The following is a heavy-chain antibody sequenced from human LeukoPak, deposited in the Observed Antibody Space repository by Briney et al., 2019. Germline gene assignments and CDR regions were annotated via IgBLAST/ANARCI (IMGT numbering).Heavy chain of an antibody. CDR3: ARDERGRDGYRLDY. CDR2: IYYSGST. CDR1: GGSINSSSYY. V-gene: IGHV4-39*07. J-gene: IGHJ4*02. D-gene: IGHD5-24*01. Sequence: PSETLSLTCIVSGGSINSSSYYWGWIRQPPGKGLELIGSIYYSGSTYYNPSLKSRVTISVDTSKNQFSLKLSSVTAADTAVYYCARDERGRDGYRLDYWGQGTLVTVSS.